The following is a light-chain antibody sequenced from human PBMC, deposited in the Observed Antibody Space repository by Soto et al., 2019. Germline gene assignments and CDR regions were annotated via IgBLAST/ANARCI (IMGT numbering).Light chain of an antibody. V-gene: IGKV3-11*01. CDR2: DAS. CDR3: QQRSNWLLT. CDR1: QSVSSY. J-gene: IGKJ4*01. Sequence: EIVLTQSPATLSLSPGERATLSCRASQSVSSYLAWYQQKPGQAPRLLIYDASNRATGIPARFSGSGSGTDFTLTISIPEPEDFAVYYCQQRSNWLLTFGGGTKVEIK.